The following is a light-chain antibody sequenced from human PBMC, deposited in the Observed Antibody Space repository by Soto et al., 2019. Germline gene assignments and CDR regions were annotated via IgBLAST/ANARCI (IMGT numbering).Light chain of an antibody. Sequence: QSDLTQPASVSGSPGQSITISCTGTSSDVGGYNYVSWYQQHPGKAPKLMIYGVTNRPSGVSNRYSGSKSGNTASLTISGLQAEDEADYYCSSYTSSSTLSVVFGGGTKVTVL. CDR1: SSDVGGYNY. CDR3: SSYTSSSTLSVV. V-gene: IGLV2-14*01. CDR2: GVT. J-gene: IGLJ2*01.